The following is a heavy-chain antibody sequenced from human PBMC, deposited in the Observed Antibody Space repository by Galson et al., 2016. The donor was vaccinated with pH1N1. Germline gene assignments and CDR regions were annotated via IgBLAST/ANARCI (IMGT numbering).Heavy chain of an antibody. CDR1: GFTFSSYN. J-gene: IGHJ4*02. D-gene: IGHD4-17*01. CDR3: ARDPQGYYGDYVGFHY. Sequence: SLRLSCAASGFTFSSYNMHWVRQAPGKGPEWVAFIRLDGSNRKYASSLKGRFTISRDNSKNTLYLQMDSLRTEDTALYYCARDPQGYYGDYVGFHYWGQGTLVTVSS. V-gene: IGHV3-30*02. CDR2: IRLDGSNR.